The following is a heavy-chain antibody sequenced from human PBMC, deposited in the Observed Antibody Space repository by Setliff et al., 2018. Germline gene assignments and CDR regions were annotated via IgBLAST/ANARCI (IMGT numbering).Heavy chain of an antibody. CDR3: ARMSGFQYIDV. CDR1: GDSISSRRNY. Sequence: SETLSLTCTVSGDSISSRRNYWGWFRQPAGKELEWIGQIYTSWSTNYNPSLKSRVTISPDTSKNQFSLSLTSVTAEDTAVYYCARMSGFQYIDVWDKGTTVTVSS. D-gene: IGHD3-3*01. CDR2: IYTSWST. V-gene: IGHV4-61*09. J-gene: IGHJ6*03.